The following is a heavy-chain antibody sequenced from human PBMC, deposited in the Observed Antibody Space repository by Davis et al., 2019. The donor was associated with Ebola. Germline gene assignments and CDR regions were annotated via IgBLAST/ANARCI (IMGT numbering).Heavy chain of an antibody. CDR3: AGVGSRDYFDY. CDR2: INPSGGIT. Sequence: ASVKVSCKASGYTFTSYGISWVRQAPGQGLEWMGIINPSGGITIYAQKFQGRVTMTRDTSTSTVYMELSSLRSEDTAVYYCAGVGSRDYFDYWGQGTQVTVSS. V-gene: IGHV1-46*01. D-gene: IGHD2-2*03. CDR1: GYTFTSYG. J-gene: IGHJ4*02.